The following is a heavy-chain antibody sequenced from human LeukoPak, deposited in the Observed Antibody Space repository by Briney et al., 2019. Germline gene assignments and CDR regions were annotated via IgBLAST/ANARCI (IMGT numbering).Heavy chain of an antibody. CDR3: ARAYYSDITNYPYIGY. J-gene: IGHJ4*02. Sequence: PVRSLRLSCAASGFTFSTYGMHWVRQAPGKGLEWVAVIRYDGNNKFYVDSVRGRFTISRDNSKNTLYLQMNSLRAEDTAVYYCARAYYSDITNYPYIGYWGQGVLVTVSS. CDR2: IRYDGNNK. V-gene: IGHV3-33*01. D-gene: IGHD3-22*01. CDR1: GFTFSTYG.